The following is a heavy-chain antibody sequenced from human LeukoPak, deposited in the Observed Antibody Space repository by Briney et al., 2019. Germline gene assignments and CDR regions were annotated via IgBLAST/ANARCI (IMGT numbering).Heavy chain of an antibody. Sequence: SVKVSCKASGGTFSSYAISWVRQAPGQGLEWMGRIIPILGIANYAQKFQGRVTITADKSTSTAYMELSSLRSEDTAVYYCVESPYYYYSSGYYNNDAFDIWGQGTMVTVSS. D-gene: IGHD3-22*01. V-gene: IGHV1-69*04. CDR3: VESPYYYYSSGYYNNDAFDI. J-gene: IGHJ3*02. CDR1: GGTFSSYA. CDR2: IIPILGIA.